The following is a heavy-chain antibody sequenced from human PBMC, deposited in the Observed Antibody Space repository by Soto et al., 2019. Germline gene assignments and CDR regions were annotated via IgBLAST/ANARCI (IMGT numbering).Heavy chain of an antibody. CDR1: GFTFSSYS. V-gene: IGHV3-21*01. Sequence: PGGSLRLSCAASGFTFSSYSMNWVRQAPGKGLEWVSSISSSISYLYYADSVKGRFTISRDNAKNSLYLQMNSLRAEDTAVYYCARRNMVRGQLYYGMDVWGQGTTVTVSS. J-gene: IGHJ6*02. CDR2: ISSSISYL. CDR3: ARRNMVRGQLYYGMDV. D-gene: IGHD3-10*01.